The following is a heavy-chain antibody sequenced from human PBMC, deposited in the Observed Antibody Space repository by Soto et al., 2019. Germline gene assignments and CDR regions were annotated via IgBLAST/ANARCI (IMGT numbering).Heavy chain of an antibody. CDR1: GYTFTGYY. Sequence: QVQLVQSGAEVKKPGASVKVSCKASGYTFTGYYMHWVRQAPGQGLEWMGWINPNSGGTNYAQKFRGWVTMTRDTSISTAYMELSRLRSDDTAVYYCARDLGSGQDDYGMDVWGQGTTVTVSS. CDR2: INPNSGGT. J-gene: IGHJ6*02. D-gene: IGHD6-19*01. V-gene: IGHV1-2*04. CDR3: ARDLGSGQDDYGMDV.